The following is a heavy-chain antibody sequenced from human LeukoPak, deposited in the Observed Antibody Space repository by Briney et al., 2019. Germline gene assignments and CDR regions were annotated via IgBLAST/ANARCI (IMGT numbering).Heavy chain of an antibody. V-gene: IGHV1-2*06. CDR2: INPNSGDP. Sequence: GASVKVSCKASGYTFNGYYKHWVRQAPGQGLEWMGRINPNSGDPNYPQNFQGRVTMTRDTSISTAYMEMSSLTSDDTAVYYCARSAGHCNNGVCFTDYYIDVWGTGTTVTVSS. CDR1: GYTFNGYY. J-gene: IGHJ6*03. CDR3: ARSAGHCNNGVCFTDYYIDV. D-gene: IGHD2-8*01.